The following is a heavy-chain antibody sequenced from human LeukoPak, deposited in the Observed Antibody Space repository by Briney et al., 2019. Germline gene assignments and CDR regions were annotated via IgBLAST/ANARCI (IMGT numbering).Heavy chain of an antibody. J-gene: IGHJ4*02. CDR2: IYHTGST. V-gene: IGHV4-30-2*01. CDR3: ARGRGGTTIPLDY. Sequence: PSETLSLTCTVSGGSISSADYYWSWIRQAPGKGLEWIGYIYHTGSTYYNPSLKSRVIISIDRSKNHFSLEVTSVTAADTAVYYCARGRGGTTIPLDYWGQGTLVTVSS. D-gene: IGHD4-11*01. CDR1: GGSISSADYY.